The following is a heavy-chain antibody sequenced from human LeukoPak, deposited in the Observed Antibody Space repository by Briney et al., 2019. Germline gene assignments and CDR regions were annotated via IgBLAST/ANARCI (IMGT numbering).Heavy chain of an antibody. J-gene: IGHJ4*02. Sequence: ASVKVSCKATGFTFTNYDINWVRQATGQGLEWMGWMNPINGNTGYAQKFQGRVTMTRDTSISTAYMELRSLTSEDTAVYYCARDNAHFLTAMVSRRRGYYFDYWGQGTLVTVSS. CDR2: MNPINGNT. D-gene: IGHD5-18*01. V-gene: IGHV1-8*01. CDR1: GFTFTNYD. CDR3: ARDNAHFLTAMVSRRRGYYFDY.